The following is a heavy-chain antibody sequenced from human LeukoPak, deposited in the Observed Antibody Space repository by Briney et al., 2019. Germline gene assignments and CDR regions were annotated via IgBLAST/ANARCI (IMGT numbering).Heavy chain of an antibody. CDR3: AKDNRIQLWEPFDY. Sequence: PGGSLRLSCAASGFTFSSYAMSWVRQAPGKGLEWVSAISGSGGSTYYADSVKGRFTISRDNSKNMLYLQMNSLRAEDTAVYYCAKDNRIQLWEPFDYWGQGTLVTVSS. J-gene: IGHJ4*02. V-gene: IGHV3-23*01. CDR2: ISGSGGST. D-gene: IGHD5-18*01. CDR1: GFTFSSYA.